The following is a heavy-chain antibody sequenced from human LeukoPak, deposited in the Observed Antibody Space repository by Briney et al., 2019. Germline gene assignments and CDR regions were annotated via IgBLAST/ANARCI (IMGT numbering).Heavy chain of an antibody. D-gene: IGHD4-17*01. CDR2: IYSGGST. J-gene: IGHJ6*03. CDR3: TTDGGPTVPTRPFLDYYYYMDV. CDR1: GFTVSSNY. V-gene: IGHV3-53*01. Sequence: GGSLRLSCAASGFTVSSNYMSWVRQAPGKGLEWVSVIYSGGSTYYADSVKGRFTISRDNSKNTLYLQMNSLRAEDTAVYYCTTDGGPTVPTRPFLDYYYYMDVWGKGTTVTVSS.